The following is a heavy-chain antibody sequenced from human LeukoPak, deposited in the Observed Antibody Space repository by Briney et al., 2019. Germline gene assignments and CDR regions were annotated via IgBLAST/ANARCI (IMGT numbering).Heavy chain of an antibody. CDR1: GGSISSYH. D-gene: IGHD6-25*01. Sequence: PSETLSLTCTVSGGSISSYHWSWLRQPPGKGLEWIGYIYYSGSTNYNPSLKSRVTISIDASKNQFSLWLSSVTAADTAVYHCASARLGSGLEGAFDVWGQGTMVTASS. V-gene: IGHV4-59*01. CDR2: IYYSGST. J-gene: IGHJ3*01. CDR3: ASARLGSGLEGAFDV.